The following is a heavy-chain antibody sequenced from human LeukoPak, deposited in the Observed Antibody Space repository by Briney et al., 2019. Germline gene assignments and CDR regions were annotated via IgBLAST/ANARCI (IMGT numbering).Heavy chain of an antibody. Sequence: GGSLRLSCAASGFTFSSYGMHWVRQAPGKGLEWVAVISYDGSNKYYADSVKGRFTISRDNSKNTLYLQMNSLRAEDTAVYYCAKEGGDYDGGFLDYWGQGTLSPSPQ. D-gene: IGHD4-17*01. CDR1: GFTFSSYG. CDR3: AKEGGDYDGGFLDY. V-gene: IGHV3-30*18. J-gene: IGHJ4*02. CDR2: ISYDGSNK.